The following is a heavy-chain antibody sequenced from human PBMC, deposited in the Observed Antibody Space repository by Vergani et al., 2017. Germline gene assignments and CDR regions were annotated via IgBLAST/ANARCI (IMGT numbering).Heavy chain of an antibody. CDR3: TRGLFTYYYDSIGY. CDR2: IRSKAYGGTT. Sequence: EVQLVESGGGLVKPGRSLRLSCTASGFTFCDYAMSWFRQAPGKGLEWVGFIRSKAYGGTTEYAASVKGRFTISRDDSKSIAYLQMNSLKTEDTAVYYCTRGLFTYYYDSIGYWGQGTLVTVSS. D-gene: IGHD3-22*01. J-gene: IGHJ4*02. CDR1: GFTFCDYA. V-gene: IGHV3-49*05.